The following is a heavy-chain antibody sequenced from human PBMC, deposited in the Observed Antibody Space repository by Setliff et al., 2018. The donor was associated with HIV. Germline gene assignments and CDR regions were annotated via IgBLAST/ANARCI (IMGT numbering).Heavy chain of an antibody. CDR1: GFTFSSYW. Sequence: GGSLRLSCAASGFTFSSYWMYWVRQAPGKGLVWVSRINSDGSSTSYADSVKGRFTISRDNSKDTLYLQMNSLRAEDTAVYYCAKDPNSGSYYRTTVGCYFDYWGQGTLVTVSS. CDR3: AKDPNSGSYYRTTVGCYFDY. J-gene: IGHJ4*02. CDR2: INSDGSST. V-gene: IGHV3-74*01. D-gene: IGHD1-26*01.